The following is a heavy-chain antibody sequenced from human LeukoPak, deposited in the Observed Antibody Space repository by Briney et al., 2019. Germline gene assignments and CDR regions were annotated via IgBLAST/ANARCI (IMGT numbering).Heavy chain of an antibody. J-gene: IGHJ5*02. V-gene: IGHV4-59*01. CDR2: IYYSGST. Sequence: SETLSLTCTVAGGSISSYYSSWVRQPPGKGREWIGYIYYSGSTNYNPYLKGRVTISVDTSKNQFSLKLSSETAADTAVYYCARASRITIFGVFSDNWFDPWGQGTRVSVSS. CDR1: GGSISSYY. CDR3: ARASRITIFGVFSDNWFDP. D-gene: IGHD3-3*01.